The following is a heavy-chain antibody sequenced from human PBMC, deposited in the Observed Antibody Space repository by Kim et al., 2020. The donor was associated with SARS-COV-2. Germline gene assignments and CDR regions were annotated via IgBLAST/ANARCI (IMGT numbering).Heavy chain of an antibody. J-gene: IGHJ6*02. CDR3: ARDLGFHYDSYYDGMDV. D-gene: IGHD3-3*01. Sequence: VKGRFTISRDNAKNSLYLQMNSLRAEETAVYYCARDLGFHYDSYYDGMDVWGQGTTVTVSS. V-gene: IGHV3-21*01.